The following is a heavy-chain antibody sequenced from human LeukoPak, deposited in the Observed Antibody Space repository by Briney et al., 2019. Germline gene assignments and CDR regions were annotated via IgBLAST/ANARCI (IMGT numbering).Heavy chain of an antibody. V-gene: IGHV3-53*01. J-gene: IGHJ3*02. D-gene: IGHD3-22*01. CDR2: LYSGGNT. CDR1: GFTVSSNY. CDR3: ASNYDNVGGVDAFDI. Sequence: GGSLRLLCAASGFTVSSNYMSWVRQAPGKGLEWVSDLYSGGNTYYAGSVKGRFTISRDNSKKALFLQMNSLRAEDTAVYYCASNYDNVGGVDAFDIWGQGTMVTVSS.